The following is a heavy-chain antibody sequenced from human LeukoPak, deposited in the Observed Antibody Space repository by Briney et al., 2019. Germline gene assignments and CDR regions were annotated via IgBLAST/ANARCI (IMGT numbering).Heavy chain of an antibody. V-gene: IGHV1-46*01. D-gene: IGHD5-18*01. CDR3: ARDPYTAMDY. Sequence: ASVKVSCKASGYTFIRHDITWVRQAPGQGLEWMGIINPSGGSTSYAQKFQGRVTMTRDTSTSTVYMELSSLRSEDTAVYYCARDPYTAMDYWGQGTLVTVSS. J-gene: IGHJ4*02. CDR1: GYTFIRHD. CDR2: INPSGGST.